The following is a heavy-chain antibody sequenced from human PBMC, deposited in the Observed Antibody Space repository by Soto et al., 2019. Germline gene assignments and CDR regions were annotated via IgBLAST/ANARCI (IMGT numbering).Heavy chain of an antibody. J-gene: IGHJ3*02. CDR3: AKDVGYYYDRNDAFDI. CDR1: GFTFSSYA. CDR2: ISGSGGST. Sequence: GGSLRLSCAASGFTFSSYAMSWVRQAPGKGLEWVSAISGSGGSTYYADSVKGRFTISRDNSKNTLYLQMNSLRAEDTAVYYCAKDVGYYYDRNDAFDIWGQGTMVTVSS. D-gene: IGHD3-22*01. V-gene: IGHV3-23*01.